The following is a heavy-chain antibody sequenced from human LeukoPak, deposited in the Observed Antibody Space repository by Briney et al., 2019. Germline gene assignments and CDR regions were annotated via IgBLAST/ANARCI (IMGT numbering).Heavy chain of an antibody. J-gene: IGHJ6*03. CDR3: ARDRLLEDRDYHYYYYMDV. D-gene: IGHD1-1*01. CDR2: ISSSSSYI. CDR1: GFTFSSYT. Sequence: GGSLRLSCAVSGFTFSSYTINWVRQAPGKGLEWVSSISSSSSYIYYADSVKGRFTISRDNAKNSLSLQMNSLRAEDTAVYYWARDRLLEDRDYHYYYYMDVWGIGTTVTVSS. V-gene: IGHV3-21*01.